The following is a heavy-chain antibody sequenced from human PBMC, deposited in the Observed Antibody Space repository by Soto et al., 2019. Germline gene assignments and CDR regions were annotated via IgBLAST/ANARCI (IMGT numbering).Heavy chain of an antibody. CDR1: GFTFSSYA. CDR3: ARDQWFGEWYYGMDV. D-gene: IGHD3-10*01. V-gene: IGHV3-30-3*01. Sequence: QVQLVESGGGVVQPGRSLRLSCAASGFTFSSYAMHWVRQAPGKGLEWVAVISYDGSNKYYADSVKGRFTISRDNSKNTLYLQMNSLRAGDTAVYYCARDQWFGEWYYGMDVWGQGTTVTVSS. J-gene: IGHJ6*02. CDR2: ISYDGSNK.